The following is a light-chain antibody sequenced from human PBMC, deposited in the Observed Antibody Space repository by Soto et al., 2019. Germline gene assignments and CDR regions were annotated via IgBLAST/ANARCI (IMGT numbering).Light chain of an antibody. CDR2: AAS. V-gene: IGKV1-5*01. J-gene: IGKJ5*01. Sequence: DIQMTQSPSTLSASVGDRVTITCRASQSISSWLAWYQQKPGKAPKLLIYAASTLQTGVPSRFSGGGSGTDFTLALSSLQPEDFATYYCQQVNSFPSTFGQGTRLEI. CDR3: QQVNSFPST. CDR1: QSISSW.